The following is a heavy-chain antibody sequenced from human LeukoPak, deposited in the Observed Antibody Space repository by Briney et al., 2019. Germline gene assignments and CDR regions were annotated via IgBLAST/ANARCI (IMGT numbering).Heavy chain of an antibody. J-gene: IGHJ4*02. CDR1: DYSTTNGYY. CDR3: ARGGDIVVVVAATGFDY. CDR2: VYHRGST. Sequence: SETLSLTCTVSDYSTTNGYYWGWIRQPPGKGLEWIGNVYHRGSTFYNPSLKSRVTISVDTSKNQFSLKLSSVTAADTAVYYCARGGDIVVVVAATGFDYWGQGTLVTVSS. D-gene: IGHD2-15*01. V-gene: IGHV4-38-2*02.